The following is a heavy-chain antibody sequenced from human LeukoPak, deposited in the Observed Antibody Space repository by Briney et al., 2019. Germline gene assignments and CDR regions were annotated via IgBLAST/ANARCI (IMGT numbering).Heavy chain of an antibody. D-gene: IGHD3-10*01. CDR2: ISYDGSNK. CDR3: AKDQDGSGPSNYNWFDP. V-gene: IGHV3-30-3*01. Sequence: PGGSLRLSCAASGFTFSSYAIHWVRQAPGKGLEWVAVISYDGSNKYYADSVKGRFTISRDNSKNTLYLQMNSLRAEDTAVYYCAKDQDGSGPSNYNWFDPWGQGTLVTVSS. J-gene: IGHJ5*02. CDR1: GFTFSSYA.